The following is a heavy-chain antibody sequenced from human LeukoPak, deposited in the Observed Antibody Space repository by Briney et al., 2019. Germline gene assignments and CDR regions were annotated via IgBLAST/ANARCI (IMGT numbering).Heavy chain of an antibody. CDR2: IKQDGSEK. D-gene: IGHD6-13*01. J-gene: IGHJ4*02. Sequence: GGSLRLSCAASGFTFSSYWMSWVRQAPGKGLEWMANIKQDGSEKYYVDSVKGRFTTSRDNAKNSLYLQMNGLRAEDTAVYYCARDWPNRSSWYGDYWGQGTLVTVSS. CDR1: GFTFSSYW. CDR3: ARDWPNRSSWYGDY. V-gene: IGHV3-7*01.